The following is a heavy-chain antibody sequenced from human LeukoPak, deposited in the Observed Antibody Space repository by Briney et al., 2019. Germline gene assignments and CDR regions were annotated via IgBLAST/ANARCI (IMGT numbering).Heavy chain of an antibody. Sequence: GGSLRLSCAASGFTFNSYWMSWVRQAPGKGLEWVANIKQDGTETYSVDSVKGRFTISRDNAKNSLYLQMNSLRVDDTAVYYCARDLRNHGFWSGGAFDIWGQGTMVTV. J-gene: IGHJ3*02. V-gene: IGHV3-7*01. CDR2: IKQDGTET. D-gene: IGHD3-3*01. CDR1: GFTFNSYW. CDR3: ARDLRNHGFWSGGAFDI.